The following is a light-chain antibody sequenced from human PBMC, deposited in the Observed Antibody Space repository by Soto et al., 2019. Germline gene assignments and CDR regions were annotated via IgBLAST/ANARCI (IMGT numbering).Light chain of an antibody. CDR3: HQYGSSPQT. CDR2: DTS. Sequence: EIVLTQSPGTLSLSPGERATLSCRASQSVSSNYLAWYQQNPGQAPRLLIHDTSTRATGIPDRFSGSGSGTDFTLTISRLEPEDFAVYYCHQYGSSPQTFGGGTKVEIK. J-gene: IGKJ4*01. V-gene: IGKV3-20*01. CDR1: QSVSSNY.